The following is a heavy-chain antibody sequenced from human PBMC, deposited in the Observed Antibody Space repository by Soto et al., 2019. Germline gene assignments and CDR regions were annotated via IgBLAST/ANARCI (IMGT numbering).Heavy chain of an antibody. V-gene: IGHV4-39*07. CDR3: ARDHPHSYGVYYFDY. CDR2: IYYSGST. CDR1: GGSISSSSYY. J-gene: IGHJ4*02. D-gene: IGHD5-18*01. Sequence: PSETLSLTCTVSGGSISSSSYYWSWIRQPPGKGLEWIGSIYYSGSTYYNPSLKSRVTISVDTSKNQFSLKVNSVTAADTAVYYCARDHPHSYGVYYFDYWGQGTPVTV.